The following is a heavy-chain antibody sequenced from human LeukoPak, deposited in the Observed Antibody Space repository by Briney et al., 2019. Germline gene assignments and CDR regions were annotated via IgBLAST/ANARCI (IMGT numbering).Heavy chain of an antibody. CDR1: KFIFANYT. CDR3: VRERSVKARQEGGHRYYYFMDV. CDR2: ISGGSRSI. V-gene: IGHV3-21*04. Sequence: GGSLRLPCAASKFIFANYTMNWVRQAPGKGLEWVSSISGGSRSIYYADSVKGRFTTSRDNVKNSVFLQMNSLRAEDTGVYFCVRERSVKARQEGGHRYYYFMDVWGNGTTVTVSS. D-gene: IGHD6-6*01. J-gene: IGHJ6*03.